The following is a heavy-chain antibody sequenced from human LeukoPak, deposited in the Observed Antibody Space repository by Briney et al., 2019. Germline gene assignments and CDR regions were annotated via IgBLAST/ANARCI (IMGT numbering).Heavy chain of an antibody. V-gene: IGHV3-49*04. CDR2: IRSKPYGGTT. CDR1: GFTFGEYA. J-gene: IGHJ4*02. Sequence: GGSLRLSCTTSGFTFGEYAMSRVRQAPGKGLEWVGFIRSKPYGGTTEYAASVKGRFTISRDDSKSIAYLQMNSLKTEDTAVYYCTTGIKTADHWGQGTLVTVSS. CDR3: TTGIKTADH. D-gene: IGHD2-15*01.